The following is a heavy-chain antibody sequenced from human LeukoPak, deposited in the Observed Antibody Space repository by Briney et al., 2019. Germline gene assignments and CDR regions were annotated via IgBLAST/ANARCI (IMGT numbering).Heavy chain of an antibody. CDR3: ARYSGSYQGSFDY. J-gene: IGHJ4*02. CDR1: GYTFTGYY. Sequence: ASVKVSCKASGYTFTGYYMHWVRQAPGQGLEWMGWINPNSGGTNYAQKFQGRVTMTRDTSISTAYMELSRLRSDDTAVYYCARYSGSYQGSFDYWGRGTLVTVS. CDR2: INPNSGGT. D-gene: IGHD1-26*01. V-gene: IGHV1-2*02.